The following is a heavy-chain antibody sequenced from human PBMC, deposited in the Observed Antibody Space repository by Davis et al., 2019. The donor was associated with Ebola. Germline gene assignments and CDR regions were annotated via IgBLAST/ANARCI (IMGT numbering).Heavy chain of an antibody. V-gene: IGHV4-59*03. CDR1: GVSISRHY. Sequence: PSETLSLTCTVSGVSISRHYWSWIRQPPGKRLEWIGSIYYTGNAYYNSSLASRATISVDTSKTQFPLKLTSVTAADTAMYYCSERGSSVWGQGTLVTVSS. CDR2: IYYTGNA. J-gene: IGHJ4*02. CDR3: SERGSSV. D-gene: IGHD3-10*01.